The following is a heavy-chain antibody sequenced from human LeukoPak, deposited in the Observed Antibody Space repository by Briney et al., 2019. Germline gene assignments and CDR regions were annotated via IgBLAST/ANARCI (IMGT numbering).Heavy chain of an antibody. CDR2: INPSGGST. Sequence: GASVKVSCKASGYTFTSYYMHWVRQAPGQGLEWMGIINPSGGSTSYAQRFQGRVTMTRDMSTSTVYMELSSLRSEDTAVYYCGRLGVMPYSDDYWGQGTLVTVSS. D-gene: IGHD2-21*01. V-gene: IGHV1-46*01. CDR1: GYTFTSYY. J-gene: IGHJ4*02. CDR3: GRLGVMPYSDDY.